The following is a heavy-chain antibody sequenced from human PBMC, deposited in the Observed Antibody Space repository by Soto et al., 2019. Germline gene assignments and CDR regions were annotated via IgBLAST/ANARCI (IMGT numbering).Heavy chain of an antibody. Sequence: SETLSLSCTVSGASITFGGYSWIWIRHTPGKGLEWIGYINHLETTFYNPSFESRLTLSIDRAKNQFSLKLHSMSAADRAVYFCARGGGSDSFDYWGQGILVTVS. D-gene: IGHD1-26*01. J-gene: IGHJ4*02. V-gene: IGHV4-30-2*01. CDR1: GASITFGGYS. CDR3: ARGGGSDSFDY. CDR2: INHLETT.